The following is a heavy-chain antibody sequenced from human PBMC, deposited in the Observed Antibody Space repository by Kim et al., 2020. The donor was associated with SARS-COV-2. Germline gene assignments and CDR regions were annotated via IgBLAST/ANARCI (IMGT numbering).Heavy chain of an antibody. V-gene: IGHV3-74*01. D-gene: IGHD5-12*01. Sequence: AESVKGRFTISRDNAKNKLYVQRNSLRAEDTAEYYCERDQDIVATSTTQDYWGQGTLVTVSS. CDR3: ERDQDIVATSTTQDY. J-gene: IGHJ4*02.